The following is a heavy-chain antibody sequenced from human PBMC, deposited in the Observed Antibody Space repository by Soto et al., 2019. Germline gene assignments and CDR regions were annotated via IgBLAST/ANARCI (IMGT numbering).Heavy chain of an antibody. CDR3: VKASANLYYYYGMDV. V-gene: IGHV3-64D*06. J-gene: IGHJ6*02. CDR1: GFTVSSNY. D-gene: IGHD5-18*01. CDR2: ISSNGGAT. Sequence: PGGSLRLSCGASGFTVSSNYMSWVRQAPGQGLEYVSAISSNGGATYYADSVKGRFTIFRDNSKNTLYLQMSSLRAEDTAVYYCVKASANLYYYYGMDVWGQGTTVTVSS.